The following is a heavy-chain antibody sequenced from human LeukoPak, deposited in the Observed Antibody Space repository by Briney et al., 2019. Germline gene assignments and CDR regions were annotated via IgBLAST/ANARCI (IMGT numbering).Heavy chain of an antibody. V-gene: IGHV3-30-3*01. CDR1: GLTFSSYA. CDR2: ISYDGSNK. Sequence: PGRSLRLSCAASGLTFSSYAMHWVRQAPGKGLEWVAVISYDGSNKYYADSVKGRFTISRDNSKNTLYLQMNSLGAEDTAVYYCARGIAAFDYWGQGTLVTVSS. D-gene: IGHD6-6*01. J-gene: IGHJ4*02. CDR3: ARGIAAFDY.